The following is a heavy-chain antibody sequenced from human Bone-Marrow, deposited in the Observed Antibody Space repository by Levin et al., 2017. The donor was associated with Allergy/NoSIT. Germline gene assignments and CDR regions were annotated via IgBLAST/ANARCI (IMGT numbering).Heavy chain of an antibody. Sequence: KISCKAPGGTFNDFGIGWVRLAPGQGLEWLGGIVPILGTTTYAQNFQGRVTITADESTSTAYMEMRSLRSGDTAVYYCARARYYDILTGINWFDPWGQGTLVTVSS. CDR1: GGTFNDFG. J-gene: IGHJ5*02. V-gene: IGHV1-69*01. CDR3: ARARYYDILTGINWFDP. D-gene: IGHD3-9*01. CDR2: IVPILGTT.